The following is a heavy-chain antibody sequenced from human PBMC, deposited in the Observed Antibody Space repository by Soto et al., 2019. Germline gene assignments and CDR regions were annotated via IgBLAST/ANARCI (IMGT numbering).Heavy chain of an antibody. CDR3: ARDNIPGIFDY. CDR2: INHSGST. CDR1: GGSFSGYY. Sequence: SETLSLTCAVYGGSFSGYYWTWIRQPPGTGLERIGEINHSGSTNYNPSLKSRVTISVDTSKNQFSLKLTSVTAADTAVYYCARDNIPGIFDYCGQGTLVPVSS. D-gene: IGHD1-20*01. J-gene: IGHJ4*02. V-gene: IGHV4-34*01.